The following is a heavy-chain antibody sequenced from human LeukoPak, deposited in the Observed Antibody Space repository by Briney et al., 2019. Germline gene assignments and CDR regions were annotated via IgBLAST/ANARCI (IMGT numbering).Heavy chain of an antibody. CDR2: IYDSGST. V-gene: IGHV4-59*01. D-gene: IGHD3-16*01. Sequence: SETLSLTCTVSGGSISSYFWTWIRQPPGKGLEWIGYIYDSGSTYYHPSLKSRVTMSVDTSKNQFSLRLSSVTAADTAVYYCARGGVLKSVDYWGQGTLVTVSS. CDR3: ARGGVLKSVDY. CDR1: GGSISSYF. J-gene: IGHJ4*02.